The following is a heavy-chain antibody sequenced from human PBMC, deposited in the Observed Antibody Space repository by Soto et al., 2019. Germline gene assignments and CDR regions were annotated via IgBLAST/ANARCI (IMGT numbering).Heavy chain of an antibody. Sequence: EVQLLESGGALVQPGGSLRLSCTASGFTFSNYHMSWVRQAPGKGLEWVSTIRNSGGTTYYADSVKGRFTISRDNSANTLYLQMNSLRAEDTAVYYCAKDPDIHMVTCPDYWGQGTLVTVSS. CDR1: GFTFSNYH. CDR3: AKDPDIHMVTCPDY. J-gene: IGHJ4*02. CDR2: IRNSGGTT. D-gene: IGHD5-18*01. V-gene: IGHV3-23*01.